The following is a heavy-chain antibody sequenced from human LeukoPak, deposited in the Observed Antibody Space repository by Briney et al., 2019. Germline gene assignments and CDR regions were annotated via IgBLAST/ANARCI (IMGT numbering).Heavy chain of an antibody. V-gene: IGHV1-2*02. CDR1: GYTFTGYY. CDR3: ARSRGYSYGYVDY. D-gene: IGHD5-18*01. J-gene: IGHJ4*02. CDR2: INPNSGGT. Sequence: GASVKVSCKASGYTFTGYYMHWVRQAPGQGLEWMGWINPNSGGTNYAQKFQGRVTMTRDTSISTAYMELSRLRSDDTAVYYCARSRGYSYGYVDYWGQGTLVTVSS.